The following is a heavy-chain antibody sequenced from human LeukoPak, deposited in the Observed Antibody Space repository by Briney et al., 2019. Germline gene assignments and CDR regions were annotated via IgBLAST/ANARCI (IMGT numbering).Heavy chain of an antibody. CDR1: GFTFSSYA. CDR2: ISYDGSNK. CDR3: ARDIAVAGTDAFDI. V-gene: IGHV3-30-3*01. D-gene: IGHD6-19*01. J-gene: IGHJ3*02. Sequence: SGGSLRLSCAASGFTFSSYAMHWVRQAPGKGLEWVAVISYDGSNKYYADSVKGRFTISRDNSKNTLYLQMNSLRAEDTAVYYCARDIAVAGTDAFDIWGQGTMVTVSS.